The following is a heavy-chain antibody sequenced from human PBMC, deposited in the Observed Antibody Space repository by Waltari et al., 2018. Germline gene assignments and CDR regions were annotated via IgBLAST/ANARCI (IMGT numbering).Heavy chain of an antibody. CDR1: GGSFSGYY. CDR3: ARGQRELGNFDY. J-gene: IGHJ4*02. Sequence: QVQLQQWGAGLLKPSETLSLTCAVYGGSFSGYYWSWIRQPPGKGLEWIGEINHSGSTNYNPSLKSRVTISVDTSKNQFSLKLSSVTAADTAVYYCARGQRELGNFDYWGQGTLVIVSS. CDR2: INHSGST. D-gene: IGHD7-27*01. V-gene: IGHV4-34*01.